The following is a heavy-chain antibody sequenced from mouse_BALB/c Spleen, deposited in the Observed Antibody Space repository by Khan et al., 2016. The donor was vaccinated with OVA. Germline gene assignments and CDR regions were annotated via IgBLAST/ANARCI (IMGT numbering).Heavy chain of an antibody. J-gene: IGHJ3*01. Sequence: EVELVESGGDLVKPGGSLRLSCAASGFTFSTYAMSWVRQPPDKRLEWVANINSDGDYTYYPDTVKGRFTLTRNNATNTLYLLLSSLKSEATAISCSASHLTGSFAYWGQGTLVTVSA. CDR1: GFTFSTYA. CDR3: ASHLTGSFAY. D-gene: IGHD4-1*01. CDR2: INSDGDYT. V-gene: IGHV5-6*01.